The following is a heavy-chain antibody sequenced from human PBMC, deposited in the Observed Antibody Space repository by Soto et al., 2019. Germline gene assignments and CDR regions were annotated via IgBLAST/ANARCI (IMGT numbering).Heavy chain of an antibody. CDR1: GLTFSSYA. D-gene: IGHD6-19*01. CDR2: ISGSGGGT. V-gene: IGHV3-23*01. CDR3: AKELAVAGNGDV. J-gene: IGHJ6*02. Sequence: EVQLLESGGGLVQPGGSLRLPWAASGLTFSSYAMSWVRQAQGKGLEGVSAISGSGGGTYYADSVKGRFTISRDNSKNTLYLQMNSLRAEDTAVYYCAKELAVAGNGDVWGQGTTVTVSS.